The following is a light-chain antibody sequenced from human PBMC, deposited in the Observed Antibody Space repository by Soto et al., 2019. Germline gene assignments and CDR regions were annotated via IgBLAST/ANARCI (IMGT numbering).Light chain of an antibody. CDR1: NSNMGRNY. CDR3: AVWDNSLNGVA. CDR2: RND. V-gene: IGLV1-47*01. Sequence: QSVLTQTTSASGTPGQRVTISCSGSNSNMGRNYVYWYQQVPGTAPKLLMYRNDVRPSGVPDRITGSKSGTSASLAISGLRSEDEADYYCAVWDNSLNGVAFGGGTKVTVL. J-gene: IGLJ2*01.